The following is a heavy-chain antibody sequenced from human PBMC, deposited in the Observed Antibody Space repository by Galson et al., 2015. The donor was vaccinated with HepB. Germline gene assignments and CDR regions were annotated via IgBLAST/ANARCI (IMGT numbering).Heavy chain of an antibody. CDR2: INAGNGNT. J-gene: IGHJ3*02. CDR1: GYTFTSYA. Sequence: SVKVSCKASGYTFTSYAMHWVRQAPGQRLEWMGWINAGNGNTKYSQKFQGRVTITRDTSASTAYMELSSLRSEDTAVYYCAAPGPYYDSSGFNAFDIWGQGTMVTVSS. CDR3: AAPGPYYDSSGFNAFDI. V-gene: IGHV1-3*01. D-gene: IGHD3-22*01.